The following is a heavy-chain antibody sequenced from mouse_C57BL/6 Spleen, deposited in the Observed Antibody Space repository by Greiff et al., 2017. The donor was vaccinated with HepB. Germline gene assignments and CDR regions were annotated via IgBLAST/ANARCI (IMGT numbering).Heavy chain of an antibody. CDR3: ARVEAYRAMDY. Sequence: EVQRVESEGGLVQPGSSMKLSCTASGFTFSDYYMAWVRQVPEKGLEWVANINYDGSSTYYLDSLKSRFIISRDNAKNILYLQMSSLKSEDTATYYCARVEAYRAMDYWGQGTSVTVSS. D-gene: IGHD6-5*01. J-gene: IGHJ4*01. CDR1: GFTFSDYY. V-gene: IGHV5-16*01. CDR2: INYDGSST.